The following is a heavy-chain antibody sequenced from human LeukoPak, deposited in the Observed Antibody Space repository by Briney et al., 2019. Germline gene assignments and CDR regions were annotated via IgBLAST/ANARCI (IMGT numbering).Heavy chain of an antibody. D-gene: IGHD2-15*01. J-gene: IGHJ4*02. CDR3: AKDSRKAVRLLPVAGGFYFGY. CDR1: GFTFSSYA. V-gene: IGHV3-23*01. CDR2: ISGSGGST. Sequence: GGSLRLSCAASGFTFSSYAMSWVRQAPGKGLEWVSAISGSGGSTYYADSVKGRFTISRDNSKNTMYLQMNSLRAEDTAVYYCAKDSRKAVRLLPVAGGFYFGYWGQGTLVTVSS.